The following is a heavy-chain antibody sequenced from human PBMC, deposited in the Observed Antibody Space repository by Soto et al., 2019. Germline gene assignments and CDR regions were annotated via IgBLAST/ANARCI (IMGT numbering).Heavy chain of an antibody. J-gene: IGHJ3*02. CDR2: INSDGSST. D-gene: IGHD3-10*01. Sequence: GGLRLSCAASGFTFSSYWMHWVRQAPGKGLVWVSRINSDGSSTSYADSVKGRFTISRDNAKNTLYLQMNSLRAEDTAVYYCAREAPPSITMVRGVPHDAFDIWGQGTMVTVSS. CDR3: AREAPPSITMVRGVPHDAFDI. CDR1: GFTFSSYW. V-gene: IGHV3-74*01.